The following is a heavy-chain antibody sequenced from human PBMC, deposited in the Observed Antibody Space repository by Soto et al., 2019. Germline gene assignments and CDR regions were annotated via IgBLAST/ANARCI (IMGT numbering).Heavy chain of an antibody. J-gene: IGHJ6*03. Sequence: GASVKVSCKVSGYTLTELSMHWVRQAPGKGLEWMGGFDPEDGETIYAQKFQGRVTMTADTSTSTAYMELRSLRSDDTAVYYCARSITIFGVAYSPYYYYMDVWGKGTTVTVSS. V-gene: IGHV1-24*01. CDR2: FDPEDGET. CDR1: GYTLTELS. CDR3: ARSITIFGVAYSPYYYYMDV. D-gene: IGHD3-3*01.